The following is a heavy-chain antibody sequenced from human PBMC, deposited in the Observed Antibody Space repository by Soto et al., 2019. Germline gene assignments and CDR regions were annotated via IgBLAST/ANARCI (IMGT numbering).Heavy chain of an antibody. CDR3: ASAAVTGTAGLDF. CDR1: GYTSTAYY. CDR2: LNPKSGGT. D-gene: IGHD6-19*01. J-gene: IGHJ4*02. V-gene: IGHV1-2*02. Sequence: GASVKVSCKASGYTSTAYYIQWVRQAPGQGLEWMGWLNPKSGGTKYAQKFQGRVTMTRDTSISTAYMELSRLTSDDTAVYYCASAAVTGTAGLDFWGQGTQVTVSS.